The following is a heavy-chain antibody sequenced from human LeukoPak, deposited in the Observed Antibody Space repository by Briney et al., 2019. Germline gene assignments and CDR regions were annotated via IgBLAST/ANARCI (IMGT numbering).Heavy chain of an antibody. D-gene: IGHD1-14*01. CDR1: GFTVSSNY. Sequence: PGGSLRLSCAASGFTVSSNYMGWVRQAPGEGLEWVSVIFSGGSTYYAESVKGRFTISRDNSKNTLYLQMNNLRVEDTADYFCARARTYTLDWGQGTLVTVSS. V-gene: IGHV3-66*01. J-gene: IGHJ4*02. CDR2: IFSGGST. CDR3: ARARTYTLD.